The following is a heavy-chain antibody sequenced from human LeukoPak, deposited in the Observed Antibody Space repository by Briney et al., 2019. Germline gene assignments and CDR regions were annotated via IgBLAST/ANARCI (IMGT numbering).Heavy chain of an antibody. CDR3: TTGLSRGWSYAFDI. V-gene: IGHV3-13*01. J-gene: IGHJ3*02. Sequence: PGGSLRLSCAASGFTFSRHDMHWVRQTAGTRLKGVAAIGTLSDTFYPDSVQGPLTVSRENAKNSLNIQIRSLTYGPPHARSCTTGLSRGWSYAFDIWGQGTVVTVSS. CDR2: IGTLSDT. CDR1: GFTFSRHD. D-gene: IGHD6-19*01.